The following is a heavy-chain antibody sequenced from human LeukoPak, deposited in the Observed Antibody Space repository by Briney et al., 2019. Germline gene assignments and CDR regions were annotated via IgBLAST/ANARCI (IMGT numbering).Heavy chain of an antibody. CDR3: AKGSHLGSGWFDY. CDR1: GYTFTRYG. V-gene: IGHV1-3*01. Sequence: VASVKVSCKASGYTFTRYGITWVRQAPGQRLEWMGWINAGNGNTKYSQKFQGRVTITRDTSANTAYMELSSLRSEDTAVYYCAKGSHLGSGWFDYWGQGTLVTVSS. D-gene: IGHD6-19*01. CDR2: INAGNGNT. J-gene: IGHJ4*02.